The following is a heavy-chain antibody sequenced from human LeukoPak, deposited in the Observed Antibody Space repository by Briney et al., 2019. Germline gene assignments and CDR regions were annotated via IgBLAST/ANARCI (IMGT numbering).Heavy chain of an antibody. D-gene: IGHD2-21*01. Sequence: SETLSLTCLVSGYSLSNDSYWGWVRQPPGKGLEWIGSVYHTGSPYYNPSLKSRVTISVDTSKNHLSLRLRSVTAADTAVYYCVRGGIVVSVYFDFWGKGTLVTVSS. J-gene: IGHJ4*02. CDR2: VYHTGSP. CDR1: GYSLSNDSY. CDR3: VRGGIVVSVYFDF. V-gene: IGHV4-38-2*02.